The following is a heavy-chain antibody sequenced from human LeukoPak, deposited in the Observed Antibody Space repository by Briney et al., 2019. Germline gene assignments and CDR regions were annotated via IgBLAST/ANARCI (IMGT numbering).Heavy chain of an antibody. Sequence: SETLSLTCTVSGGSISSYYWSWIRQPPGKGPEWIGYIYYSGSTNYNPSLKSRVTISVDTSKNQFSLKLSSVTAADTAVYYCARHGGDSSSSMSRTNWFDPWGQGTLVTVSS. V-gene: IGHV4-59*08. CDR2: IYYSGST. J-gene: IGHJ5*02. CDR3: ARHGGDSSSSMSRTNWFDP. D-gene: IGHD6-6*01. CDR1: GGSISSYY.